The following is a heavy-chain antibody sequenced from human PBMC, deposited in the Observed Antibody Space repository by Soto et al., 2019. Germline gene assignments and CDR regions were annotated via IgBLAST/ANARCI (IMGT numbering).Heavy chain of an antibody. CDR3: VEGWSGLDY. CDR2: IGGSGSST. J-gene: IGHJ4*02. V-gene: IGHV3-23*01. D-gene: IGHD2-15*01. Sequence: EVQVLESGGGLVQPGGSLRLSCAASGFTFSNFAMTWVRQAPGKGLGWVSSIGGSGSSTYYADSVKGRFTVSRANSKNTLYLEMNTLRADDTAVYYGVEGWSGLDYWRQGTLLTVSS. CDR1: GFTFSNFA.